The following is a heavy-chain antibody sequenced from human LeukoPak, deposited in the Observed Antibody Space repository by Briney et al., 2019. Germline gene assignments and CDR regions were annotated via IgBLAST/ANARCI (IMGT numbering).Heavy chain of an antibody. CDR2: ISGSGGST. CDR3: AASYTTGWYVRYFDY. V-gene: IGHV3-23*01. CDR1: GFTLSNYA. J-gene: IGHJ4*02. D-gene: IGHD6-19*01. Sequence: PGGSLRLSCVASGFTLSNYAMSWVRQAPGKGLEWVSSISGSGGSTYQAENVKGRFTISRDNSKNTLYLQMNSLRDEDTAIYYCAASYTTGWYVRYFDYWGQGTLVTVSS.